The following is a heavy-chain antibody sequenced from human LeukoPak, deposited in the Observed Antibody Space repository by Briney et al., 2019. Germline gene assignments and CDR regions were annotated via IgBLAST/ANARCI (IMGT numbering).Heavy chain of an antibody. V-gene: IGHV3-30*18. D-gene: IGHD6-19*01. J-gene: IGHJ6*02. CDR2: ISYDGSNK. CDR3: AKDGQWLVLSYGMDV. Sequence: GGSLRLSCAASGFTFSSYGVHWVRQAPGKGLEWVAVISYDGSNKYYADSVKGRFTISRDNSKNTLYLQMNSLRAEDTAVYYCAKDGQWLVLSYGMDVWGQGTTVTVSS. CDR1: GFTFSSYG.